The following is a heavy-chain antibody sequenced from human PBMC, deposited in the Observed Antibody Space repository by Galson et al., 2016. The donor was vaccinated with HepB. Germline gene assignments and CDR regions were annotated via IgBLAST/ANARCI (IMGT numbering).Heavy chain of an antibody. D-gene: IGHD4-23*01. CDR2: IYYNGHT. Sequence: ETLSLTCTVYGVSISSYYWSWIRQPPGKGLEWIGYIYYNGHTNYNSSLKSRVTISVDTSTNHFSLNLTSVTAADTAVYFCARDRGNLGSDLWGRGTLVTVSS. CDR1: GVSISSYY. CDR3: ARDRGNLGSDL. J-gene: IGHJ2*01. V-gene: IGHV4-59*01.